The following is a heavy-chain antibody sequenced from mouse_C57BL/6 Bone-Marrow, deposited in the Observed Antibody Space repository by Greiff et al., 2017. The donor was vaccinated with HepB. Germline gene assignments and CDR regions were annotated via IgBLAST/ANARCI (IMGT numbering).Heavy chain of an antibody. CDR2: IRSKSSNYAT. D-gene: IGHD2-1*01. Sequence: GGGLVQPKGSLKLSCAASGFTFNTYAMHWVRQAPGKGLEWVARIRSKSSNYATYYADSVKNRFTTSRDDSQSMLYLQMNNLKTEDTAMYYCVRAVYGNYGFAYWGQGTLVTVSA. CDR1: GFTFNTYA. J-gene: IGHJ3*01. CDR3: VRAVYGNYGFAY. V-gene: IGHV10-3*01.